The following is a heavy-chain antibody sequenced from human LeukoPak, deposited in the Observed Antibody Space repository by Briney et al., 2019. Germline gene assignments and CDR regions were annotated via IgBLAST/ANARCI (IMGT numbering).Heavy chain of an antibody. J-gene: IGHJ4*02. CDR2: IGYDGSNK. CDR1: GFIFSSYG. D-gene: IGHD6-13*01. CDR3: ANRKVIAAAGIDY. Sequence: GGSLRLSCAASGFIFSSYGIHWVRQAPGKGLEWVAFIGYDGSNKYYADSVKGRFTISRDNSKNTLYLQMNSLRAEDTAVYYCANRKVIAAAGIDYWGQGTLVTVSS. V-gene: IGHV3-30*02.